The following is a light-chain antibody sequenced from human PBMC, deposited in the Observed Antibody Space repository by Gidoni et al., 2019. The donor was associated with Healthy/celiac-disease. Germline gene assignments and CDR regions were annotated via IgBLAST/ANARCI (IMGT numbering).Light chain of an antibody. Sequence: DIQMTQSPSSLSASVGDRVTITCRASQSISSYLNWYQQKPGKAPKLLIYAASSLHSGVPSRFSGSGSGTDFTLTISSLQPEDFANYYCQQSYSTPLTFGGGTKVEIK. CDR2: AAS. V-gene: IGKV1-39*01. J-gene: IGKJ4*01. CDR3: QQSYSTPLT. CDR1: QSISSY.